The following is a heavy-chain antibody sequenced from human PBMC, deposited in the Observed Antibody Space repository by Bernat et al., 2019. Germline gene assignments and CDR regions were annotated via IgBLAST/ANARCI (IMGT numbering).Heavy chain of an antibody. J-gene: IGHJ4*02. V-gene: IGHV3-23*01. CDR2: ISGSGGST. CDR1: GFTFSSYA. CDR3: AKGRGYYDILTGYYTPQWYFDY. D-gene: IGHD3-9*01. Sequence: EVQLLESGGGLVQPGGSLRLSCAASGFTFSSYAMSWVRQAPGKGLEWVSVISGSGGSTYYADSVKGRFTISRDNSKNTLYLQMNSLRAEDTAVYYCAKGRGYYDILTGYYTPQWYFDYWGQGTLVTVSS.